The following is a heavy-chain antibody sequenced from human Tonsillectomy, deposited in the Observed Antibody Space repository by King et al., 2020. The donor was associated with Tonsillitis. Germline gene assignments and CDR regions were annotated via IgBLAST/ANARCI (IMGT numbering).Heavy chain of an antibody. CDR2: VHHSGKS. CDR3: ARQIYYFCYMDV. CDR1: GGSISSETYY. V-gene: IGHV4-39*01. Sequence: LQLQESCPGLVKPSETLSLTCSVSGGSISSETYYWGWIRQSPGKGLGWIGSVHHSGKSYYNPSLRSRLSLSVDTSKNQFYLRLSSVTAADTGTYYCARQIYYFCYMDVWGSGTTTAVSS. J-gene: IGHJ6*03. D-gene: IGHD3-22*01.